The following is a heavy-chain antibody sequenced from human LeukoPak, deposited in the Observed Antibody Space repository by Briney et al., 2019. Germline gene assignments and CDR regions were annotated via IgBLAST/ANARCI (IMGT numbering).Heavy chain of an antibody. CDR1: GYTFTSYA. Sequence: ATVKVSCKASGYTFTSYAMHWVRQAPGQRLEWMGWINAGNGNTKYSQKFQGRVTITRDTSASTAYMELSSLRSEDTAVYYCARGELLDYYYYGMDVWGKGTTVTSPQ. CDR3: ARGELLDYYYYGMDV. V-gene: IGHV1-3*01. J-gene: IGHJ6*04. D-gene: IGHD3-10*01. CDR2: INAGNGNT.